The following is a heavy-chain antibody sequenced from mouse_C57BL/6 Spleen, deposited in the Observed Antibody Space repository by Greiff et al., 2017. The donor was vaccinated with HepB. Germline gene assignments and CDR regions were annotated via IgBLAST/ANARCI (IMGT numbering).Heavy chain of an antibody. Sequence: VPLQPSGAELVKPGASVKLSCTASGFNIKDYYMHWVKQRPEQCLEWIGRIDPEDGETKYAPKFQGKATITADTSSNTAYRQLSSLSSEDTAVYYCARGDYYGRTGWFAYWGQGTLVTVSA. CDR2: IDPEDGET. J-gene: IGHJ3*01. CDR3: ARGDYYGRTGWFAY. V-gene: IGHV14-2*01. D-gene: IGHD1-1*01. CDR1: GFNIKDYY.